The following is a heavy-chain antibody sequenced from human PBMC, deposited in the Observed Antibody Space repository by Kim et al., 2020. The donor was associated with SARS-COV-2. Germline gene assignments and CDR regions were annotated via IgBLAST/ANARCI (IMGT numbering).Heavy chain of an antibody. Sequence: GGSLRLSCAASGFTFDDYAMHWVRQAPGKGLEWVSLISWDGGSTYYADSVKGRVTISRDNSKNSLYLQMNSLRAEDTALYYCAKAKGFGELLYYFDYWGQGTLVTVSS. CDR1: GFTFDDYA. CDR3: AKAKGFGELLYYFDY. CDR2: ISWDGGST. V-gene: IGHV3-43D*03. J-gene: IGHJ4*02. D-gene: IGHD3-10*01.